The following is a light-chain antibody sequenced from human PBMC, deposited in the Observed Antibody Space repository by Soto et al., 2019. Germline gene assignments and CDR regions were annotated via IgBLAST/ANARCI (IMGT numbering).Light chain of an antibody. V-gene: IGKV3-15*01. J-gene: IGKJ4*01. CDR2: GAS. Sequence: EIVMTQSPATLSVSPGERATLSCRASQSVSSNLAWYQQKPGQAPRLLSYGASTRATGIPARFSGSGSGTEFTPTISSLQSEDFAVYYCQQYNNWPLTFGGGTKVEIK. CDR1: QSVSSN. CDR3: QQYNNWPLT.